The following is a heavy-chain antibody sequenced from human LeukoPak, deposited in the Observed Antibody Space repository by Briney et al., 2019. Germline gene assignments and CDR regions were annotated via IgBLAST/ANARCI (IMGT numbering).Heavy chain of an antibody. CDR3: ARDGEYGTGSYYRGCFDY. CDR2: IHPRSGDT. CDR1: GYSFTAFY. Sequence: ASVKVSCKASGYSFTAFYIHWVRQALGQGLEWMGWIHPRSGDTSYAQKFQGRVTMARDTSISTVYLDLSSLGSDDTAVYYCARDGEYGTGSYYRGCFDYWGQGILVTVSS. J-gene: IGHJ4*02. D-gene: IGHD3-10*01. V-gene: IGHV1-2*02.